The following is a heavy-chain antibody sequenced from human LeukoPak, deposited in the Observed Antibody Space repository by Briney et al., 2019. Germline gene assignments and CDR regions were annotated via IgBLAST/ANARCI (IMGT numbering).Heavy chain of an antibody. CDR1: GFTFSSHA. J-gene: IGHJ3*02. CDR3: ARDGDITLTGVIRGGDALDM. CDR2: IKQDGSEK. Sequence: GGSLRLSCAASGFTFSSHAMTWVRQAPGKGLEWVANIKQDGSEKYYVDSVKGRFTISRDNAKNSVYLQMNILEAEDTAVYYCARDGDITLTGVIRGGDALDMWGRGTMVTVSS. D-gene: IGHD3-10*01. V-gene: IGHV3-7*01.